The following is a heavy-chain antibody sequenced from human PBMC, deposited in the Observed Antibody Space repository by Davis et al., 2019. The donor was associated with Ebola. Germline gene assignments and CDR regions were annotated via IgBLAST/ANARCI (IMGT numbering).Heavy chain of an antibody. V-gene: IGHV4-30-4*01. CDR3: ARQEYSSSWYINYFDY. CDR2: TSYSGST. Sequence: MPSETLSLTCTVSGGSISSGDYYWSWIRQPPGKGLEWIGYTSYSGSTNYNPSLKSRVTISVDTSKNQFSLKLSSVTAADTAVYYCARQEYSSSWYINYFDYWGQGTLVTVSS. J-gene: IGHJ4*02. CDR1: GGSISSGDYY. D-gene: IGHD6-13*01.